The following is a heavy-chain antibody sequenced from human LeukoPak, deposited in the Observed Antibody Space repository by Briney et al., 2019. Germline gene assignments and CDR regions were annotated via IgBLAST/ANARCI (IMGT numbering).Heavy chain of an antibody. Sequence: GGSLRLSCAASGFTFSIYSMHWVRQAPGKGLVWVSRIKSDGSSTSYADYVKGRFTISRDNAKNTLYLQMDSLRVEDTAVYYCAKSDWFDPWGQGTLVTVSS. CDR1: GFTFSIYS. J-gene: IGHJ5*02. CDR3: AKSDWFDP. CDR2: IKSDGSST. V-gene: IGHV3-74*01.